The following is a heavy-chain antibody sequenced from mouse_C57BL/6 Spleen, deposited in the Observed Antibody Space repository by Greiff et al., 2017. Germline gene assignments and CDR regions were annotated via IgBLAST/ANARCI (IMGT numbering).Heavy chain of an antibody. V-gene: IGHV1-55*01. Sequence: VQLQQPGAELVKPGASVKMSCKASGYTFTSYWITWVKQRPGQGLEWIGDIYPGSGSTNYNEKFKSKATLTVDTSSSTAYMQLSSLTSEDAAVYYCARFSYYYGVPFDYWGQGTTLTVSS. CDR3: ARFSYYYGVPFDY. CDR1: GYTFTSYW. J-gene: IGHJ2*01. D-gene: IGHD1-1*01. CDR2: IYPGSGST.